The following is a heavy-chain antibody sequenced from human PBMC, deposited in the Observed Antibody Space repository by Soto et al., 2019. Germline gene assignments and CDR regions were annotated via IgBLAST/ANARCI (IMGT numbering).Heavy chain of an antibody. J-gene: IGHJ4*02. CDR3: ARGTEYYYDSSGYLDY. CDR2: ISSSGSTI. V-gene: IGHV3-48*03. D-gene: IGHD3-22*01. CDR1: GFTFSSYE. Sequence: PGGSLRLSCAASGFTFSSYEMNWVRQAPGKGLEWVSYISSSGSTIYYADSVKGRFTISRDNAKNSLYLQMNSLRAEDTAVYYCARGTEYYYDSSGYLDYWGQGTLVTVSS.